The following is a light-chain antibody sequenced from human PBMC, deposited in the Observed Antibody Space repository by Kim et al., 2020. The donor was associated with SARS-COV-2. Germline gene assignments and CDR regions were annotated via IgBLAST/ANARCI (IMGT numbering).Light chain of an antibody. CDR1: QSISRY. J-gene: IGKJ4*01. Sequence: LPPGQRATLSCRASQSISRYLAWYQQKPGQAPRLLIYDASNRATGIPARFSGSGSGTDFTLTINSLEPEDFAVYYCQQRSNWPLTFGGGTKVDIK. CDR2: DAS. CDR3: QQRSNWPLT. V-gene: IGKV3-11*01.